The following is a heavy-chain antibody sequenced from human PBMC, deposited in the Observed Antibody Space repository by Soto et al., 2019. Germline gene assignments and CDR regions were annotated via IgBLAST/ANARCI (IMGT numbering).Heavy chain of an antibody. D-gene: IGHD3-16*01. CDR2: ISEGST. CDR1: GFTFSIYA. V-gene: IGHV3-23*01. J-gene: IGHJ6*02. CDR3: AKATTTLMLYFYGLDV. Sequence: GGSLRLSCAASGFTFSIYAMNWVRQAPGRGLEWVSAISEGSTYYADSVQGRFTISRDNSKSTLYLEMNSMSAEDTAVYYCAKATTTLMLYFYGLDVWGQGTTVTVSS.